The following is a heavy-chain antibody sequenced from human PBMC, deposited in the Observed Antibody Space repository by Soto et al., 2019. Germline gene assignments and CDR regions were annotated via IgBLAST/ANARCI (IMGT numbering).Heavy chain of an antibody. CDR2: INSDGSST. V-gene: IGHV3-74*01. Sequence: EVQLVESGGALVQPGGSLRLSCAASGFTFSSYWMHWVRQAPGKGLVWVSRINSDGSSTSYADSVKGRFTISRDNAKNTLYLQMNSLRAEDTAVYYCATTSRVVAAATREDYWGQGTLVTVSS. J-gene: IGHJ4*02. D-gene: IGHD2-15*01. CDR1: GFTFSSYW. CDR3: ATTSRVVAAATREDY.